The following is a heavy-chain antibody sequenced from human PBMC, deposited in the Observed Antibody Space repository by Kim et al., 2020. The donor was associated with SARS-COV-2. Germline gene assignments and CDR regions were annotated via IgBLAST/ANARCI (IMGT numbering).Heavy chain of an antibody. V-gene: IGHV6-1*01. J-gene: IGHJ3*02. CDR2: TYYRSKWFT. Sequence: SQTPSLTCAISGDSVSSNRAAWTWLRQSPSRGVEWLGRTYYRSKWFTEYAASVKSRIGINPETSKNQFSLHLNSVTPEDTAVYFCAAFRRDAFDIWGHGTMVTVSS. CDR3: AAFRRDAFDI. CDR1: GDSVSSNRAA.